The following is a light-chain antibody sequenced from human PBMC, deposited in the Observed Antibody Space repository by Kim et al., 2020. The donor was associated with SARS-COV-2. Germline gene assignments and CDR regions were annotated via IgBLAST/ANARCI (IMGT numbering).Light chain of an antibody. Sequence: LVVSAGERATLSWRASQSIRNDLAWYQQKPGQAPRLLIFDATNRATGIPARFSGSGSGTDFTLTISSLEPEDFAVYYCQQRANWYSFGQGTKLEI. CDR3: QQRANWYS. J-gene: IGKJ2*03. V-gene: IGKV3-11*01. CDR1: QSIRND. CDR2: DAT.